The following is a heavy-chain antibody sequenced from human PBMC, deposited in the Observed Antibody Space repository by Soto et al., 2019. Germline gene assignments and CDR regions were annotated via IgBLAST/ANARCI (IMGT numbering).Heavy chain of an antibody. D-gene: IGHD6-19*01. J-gene: IGHJ5*02. Sequence: PWETLSLTCAVSGYSISSGYYWGWIRQPPGKGLEWIGSIYHSGSTYYNPSLKSRVTISVDTSKNQFSLKLSSVTAADTAVYYCARGYSSGWYLNWFDPWGQGTLVTVSS. CDR1: GYSISSGYY. V-gene: IGHV4-38-2*01. CDR2: IYHSGST. CDR3: ARGYSSGWYLNWFDP.